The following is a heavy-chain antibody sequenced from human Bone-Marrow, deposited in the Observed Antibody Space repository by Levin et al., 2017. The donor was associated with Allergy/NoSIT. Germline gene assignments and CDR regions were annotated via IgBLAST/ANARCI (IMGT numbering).Heavy chain of an antibody. CDR2: INPGNGDT. V-gene: IGHV1-3*01. CDR1: GYTFTTHA. D-gene: IGHD3-10*01. J-gene: IGHJ4*02. CDR3: ARRRGDCYGLEPYTIDYFDY. Sequence: GESLKISCKASGYTFTTHAIHWLRQVPGQGIEWMGWINPGNGDTKYAQKFQGRVTLTRDTSASTAYMELSSLRSEDTAVFYCARRRGDCYGLEPYTIDYFDYWGQGTLVTVSS.